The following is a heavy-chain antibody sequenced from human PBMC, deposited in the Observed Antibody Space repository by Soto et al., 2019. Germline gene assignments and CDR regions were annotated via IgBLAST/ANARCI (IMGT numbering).Heavy chain of an antibody. D-gene: IGHD3-22*01. V-gene: IGHV4-61*01. CDR3: ARDPGYYDSSGYYENWFDP. CDR2: IYYSGST. Sequence: SETLSLTCTVSDGSVSSGSYYWTWIRQPPGKGLEWIGYIYYSGSTNYNPSLKSRVTISVDTSKNQFSLKLSSVTAADTAVYYCARDPGYYDSSGYYENWFDPWGQGTLVTVSS. J-gene: IGHJ5*02. CDR1: DGSVSSGSYY.